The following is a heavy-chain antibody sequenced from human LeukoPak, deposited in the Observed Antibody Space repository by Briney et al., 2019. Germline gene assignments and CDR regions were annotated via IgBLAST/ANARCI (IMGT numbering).Heavy chain of an antibody. J-gene: IGHJ4*02. CDR1: GDSITTYY. D-gene: IGHD6-25*01. CDR2: IHTSGST. CDR3: AKDGPPGHGRGYFPFDS. V-gene: IGHV4-4*07. Sequence: SETLSLTCSVSGDSITTYYWSWIRQPAGMRLEWIGRIHTSGSTDYNPSLKSRVIMSVDTSKNQFSLKMSSVTAADTAVYYCAKDGPPGHGRGYFPFDSWGQGILVTVSS.